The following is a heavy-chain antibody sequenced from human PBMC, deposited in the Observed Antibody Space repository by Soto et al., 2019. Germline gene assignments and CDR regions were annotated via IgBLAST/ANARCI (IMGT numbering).Heavy chain of an antibody. CDR2: ASYSGSP. CDR1: GGSIGSHY. V-gene: IGHV4-59*08. D-gene: IGHD3-16*01. Sequence: SEPLSLTCTVSGGSIGSHYWSWIRQPPGEGLEWIGRASYSGSPSYNPSLKSRVTISIDTSRNQFSLKLTSVTAADTAVYYCARQWGGDYWGQGTLVTVSS. J-gene: IGHJ4*02. CDR3: ARQWGGDY.